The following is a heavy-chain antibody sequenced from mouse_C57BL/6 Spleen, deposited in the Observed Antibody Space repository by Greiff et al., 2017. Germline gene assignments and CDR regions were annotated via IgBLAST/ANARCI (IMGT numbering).Heavy chain of an antibody. D-gene: IGHD1-1*01. CDR2: IYPRSGNT. CDR3: ARCPYYYGSSYSWYFDV. J-gene: IGHJ1*03. Sequence: VQLQQSGAELARPGASVKLSCKASGYTFTSYGISWVKQRTGQGLEWIGEIYPRSGNTYYNEKFKGKATLTADKSSSTAYMELRSLTSEDSAVYFCARCPYYYGSSYSWYFDVWGTGTTVTVSS. V-gene: IGHV1-81*01. CDR1: GYTFTSYG.